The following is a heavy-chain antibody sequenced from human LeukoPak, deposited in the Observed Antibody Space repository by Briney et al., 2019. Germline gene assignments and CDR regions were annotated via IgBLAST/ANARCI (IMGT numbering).Heavy chain of an antibody. CDR3: AKAKSNYYGSWVPYDAFDI. V-gene: IGHV3-23*01. D-gene: IGHD3-10*01. CDR1: GFTFSSYG. Sequence: PGGSLRLSCAASGFTFSSYGMSWVRQAPGKGLEWVSAISGSGGSTYYADSVKGRFTISRDNSKNTLYLQMNSLRAEDTAVYYCAKAKSNYYGSWVPYDAFDIWGQGTMVTVSS. J-gene: IGHJ3*02. CDR2: ISGSGGST.